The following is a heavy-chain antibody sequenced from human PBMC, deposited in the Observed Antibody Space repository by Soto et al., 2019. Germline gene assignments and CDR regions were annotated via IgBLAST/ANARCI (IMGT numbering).Heavy chain of an antibody. V-gene: IGHV3-74*01. D-gene: IGHD5-12*01. J-gene: IGHJ5*02. CDR1: GFTFSSYW. Sequence: EVQLVESGGGLVQPGGSLRLSCAASGFTFSSYWMHWVRQAPGKGLVWVSRINSDGSSTSYADSVKGRFTISRDNAKNTLYLQMNSLRAEDTAVYYCARERWLHGPRQIIYNWFDPWGQGTLVTVSS. CDR3: ARERWLHGPRQIIYNWFDP. CDR2: INSDGSST.